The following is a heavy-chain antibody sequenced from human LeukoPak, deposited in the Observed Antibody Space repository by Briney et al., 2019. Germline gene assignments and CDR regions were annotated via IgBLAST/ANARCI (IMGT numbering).Heavy chain of an antibody. V-gene: IGHV3-30-3*01. CDR1: GFTFSSYA. CDR2: ISYDGSNK. CDR3: AKPRAVIVVVPDAFDI. Sequence: GGSLRLSCAASGFTFSSYAMHWVRQAPGKGLEWVAVISYDGSNKYYADSVKGRFTISRDNSKNTLYLQMNSLRAEDTAVYYCAKPRAVIVVVPDAFDIWGQGTMVTVSS. J-gene: IGHJ3*02. D-gene: IGHD3-22*01.